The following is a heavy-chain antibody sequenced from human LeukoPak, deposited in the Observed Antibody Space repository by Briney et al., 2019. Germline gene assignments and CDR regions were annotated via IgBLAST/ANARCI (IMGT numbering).Heavy chain of an antibody. Sequence: GGSLRLSCAASGFTFSSNGMHWVRQAPGKGLEWVAFIRYDGGKRDYTDSVKGRFTISRDNAKNSLYLQMNSLRAEDTAIYYCAKDGWDYWGQGTLVTVSP. V-gene: IGHV3-30*02. CDR2: IRYDGGKR. D-gene: IGHD2-2*03. CDR3: AKDGWDY. CDR1: GFTFSSNG. J-gene: IGHJ4*02.